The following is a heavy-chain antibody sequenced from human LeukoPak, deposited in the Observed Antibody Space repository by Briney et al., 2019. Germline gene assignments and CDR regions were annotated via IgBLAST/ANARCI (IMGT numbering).Heavy chain of an antibody. J-gene: IGHJ4*02. V-gene: IGHV5-51*01. CDR1: GYSFTSHW. Sequence: PGESLKISRKGSGYSFTSHWIGWVRQMPGKGLEWMGIIYPGDSDTRYSPSFQGQVTISADKSISTAYLQWSSLKASDTAMYYCAREWGYCGGDCYSDYWGQGTLVTVSS. CDR3: AREWGYCGGDCYSDY. D-gene: IGHD2-21*02. CDR2: IYPGDSDT.